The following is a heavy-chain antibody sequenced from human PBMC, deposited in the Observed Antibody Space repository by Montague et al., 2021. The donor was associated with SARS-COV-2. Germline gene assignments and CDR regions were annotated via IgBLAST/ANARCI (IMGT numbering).Heavy chain of an antibody. CDR1: GGSISSSSYY. Sequence: SETLSLTCTVSGGSISSSSYYWGWIRQPPGKGLEWIGSIYYSGSTYYNPSLKSRVTISVDTSKNQFSLKLSSVTAADTAVYYCASQVPDFWSGMDYWGQGTLVTVSS. V-gene: IGHV4-39*07. CDR3: ASQVPDFWSGMDY. J-gene: IGHJ4*02. CDR2: IYYSGST. D-gene: IGHD3-3*01.